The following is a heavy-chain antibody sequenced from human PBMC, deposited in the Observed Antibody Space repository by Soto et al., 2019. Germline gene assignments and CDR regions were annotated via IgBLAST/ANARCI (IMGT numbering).Heavy chain of an antibody. J-gene: IGHJ6*02. Sequence: EVQLVESGGGLVQPGGSLRLSCAASGFTVSSNYMSWVRQAPGKGLEWVSVIYSGGSTYYADSVKGRFTISRDNSKNTLYLQMTSLRAEDTAVYYCARDVTVNQTYYGMDVWGQGTTVTVSS. D-gene: IGHD4-17*01. CDR3: ARDVTVNQTYYGMDV. CDR2: IYSGGST. V-gene: IGHV3-66*01. CDR1: GFTVSSNY.